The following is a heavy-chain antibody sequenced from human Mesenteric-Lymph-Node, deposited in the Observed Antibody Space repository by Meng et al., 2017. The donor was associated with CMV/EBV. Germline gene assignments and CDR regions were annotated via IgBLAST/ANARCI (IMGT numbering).Heavy chain of an antibody. CDR3: ARGSSYDILTGYFDY. CDR2: LKPRGST. CDR1: RWSISGYE. V-gene: IGHV4-34*01. J-gene: IGHJ4*02. Sequence: HQWGRGLLKPSDTLFGTCRDDRWSISGYEWNWILQYPEKGLEGIGELKPRGSTTYNPSLTSRIIISVDTSTNQISLNMSSVTAADTAVYYCARGSSYDILTGYFDYWGQGALVTVSS. D-gene: IGHD3-9*01.